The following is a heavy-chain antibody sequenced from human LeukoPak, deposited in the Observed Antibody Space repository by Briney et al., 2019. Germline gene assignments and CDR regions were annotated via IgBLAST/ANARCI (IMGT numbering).Heavy chain of an antibody. CDR3: ARGIYFDPPVYTYYYYGMDV. CDR2: MNPNSGNT. Sequence: GASVKVSCKASGYTFTSYDINWVRQATGQGLEWMGWMNPNSGNTGYAQKFQGRVTMTRNTSISTAYMELSSLRSEDTAVYYCARGIYFDPPVYTYYYYGMDVWGQGTTVTVSS. J-gene: IGHJ6*02. V-gene: IGHV1-8*01. D-gene: IGHD3-9*01. CDR1: GYTFTSYD.